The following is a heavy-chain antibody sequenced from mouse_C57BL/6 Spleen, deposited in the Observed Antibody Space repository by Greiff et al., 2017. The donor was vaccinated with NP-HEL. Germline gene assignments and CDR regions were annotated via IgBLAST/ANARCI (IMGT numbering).Heavy chain of an antibody. V-gene: IGHV14-2*01. J-gene: IGHJ2*01. D-gene: IGHD1-1*01. CDR1: GFNIKDYY. CDR2: IDPEDGET. Sequence: EVQLHQSGAELVKPGASVKLSCTASGFNIKDYYMHWVKQRTEQGLEWIGRIDPEDGETKSAPKLQGKATITAATSSNTAYLQLSSLTSEDTAVYYCARTYSYGSSYLDYWGQGTTLTVSS. CDR3: ARTYSYGSSYLDY.